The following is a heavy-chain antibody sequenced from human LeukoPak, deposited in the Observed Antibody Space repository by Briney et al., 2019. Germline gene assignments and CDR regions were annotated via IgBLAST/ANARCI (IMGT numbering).Heavy chain of an antibody. D-gene: IGHD4-17*01. CDR1: GFTFSNYW. Sequence: GGSLRLSCVGSGFTFSNYWMSWVRQAPGKGLEWAANIKQVGSEKYYVDSVEGRFTISRDNDKKALFLQMNSLRVEDTAVYYCARHYGDYRPHPFDYWGLGTLVTVSS. J-gene: IGHJ4*02. V-gene: IGHV3-7*01. CDR2: IKQVGSEK. CDR3: ARHYGDYRPHPFDY.